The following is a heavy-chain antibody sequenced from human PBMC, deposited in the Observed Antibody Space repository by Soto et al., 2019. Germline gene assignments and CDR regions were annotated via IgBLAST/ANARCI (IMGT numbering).Heavy chain of an antibody. V-gene: IGHV1-2*02. J-gene: IGHJ6*02. CDR1: GYTFTGYY. CDR3: AKGGAIVAAGTRVYLYNAMDV. Sequence: SMKVSCKASGYTFTGYYVHWVRQAPGQGLEGMGWINPNSGDTYLAQRFQGRVTMNRDTSIGTVYMELRGLTSDDTAEYYCAKGGAIVAAGTRVYLYNAMDVWGQGTTVTVSS. D-gene: IGHD1-26*01. CDR2: INPNSGDT.